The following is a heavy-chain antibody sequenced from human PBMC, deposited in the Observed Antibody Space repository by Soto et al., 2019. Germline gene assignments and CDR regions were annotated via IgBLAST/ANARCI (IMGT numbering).Heavy chain of an antibody. D-gene: IGHD3-16*01. CDR1: GGSISSGGYY. Sequence: QVQLQESGPGLVKPSQTLSLTCTVSGGSISSGGYYWSWIRQHPGKGLEWIGYIYYSGSTYYNPSLKSRVTISVDTSKNQFSLKLSSVTAADTAVYYCARGPVGGGYYYYYGMDVWGQGTTVTVSS. J-gene: IGHJ6*02. CDR3: ARGPVGGGYYYYYGMDV. V-gene: IGHV4-31*03. CDR2: IYYSGST.